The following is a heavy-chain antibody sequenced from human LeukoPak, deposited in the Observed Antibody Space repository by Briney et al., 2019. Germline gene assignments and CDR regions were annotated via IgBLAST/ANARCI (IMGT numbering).Heavy chain of an antibody. D-gene: IGHD5-12*01. V-gene: IGHV3-7*05. CDR3: ARDSGYNAFDY. J-gene: IGHJ4*02. CDR1: GFTFNKYW. CDR2: INQDGSAK. Sequence: PGGSLRLSCAASGFTFNKYWMSWVRQAPGRGLEWLANINQDGSAKTCVDSVKGRFTISRDNAKNSLYLQMNSLRAEDTAMYYCARDSGYNAFDYWGQGTLVTVSS.